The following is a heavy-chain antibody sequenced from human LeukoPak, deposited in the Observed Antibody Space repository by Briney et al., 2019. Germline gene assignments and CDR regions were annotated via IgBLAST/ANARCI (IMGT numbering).Heavy chain of an antibody. CDR2: ISSSSSYI. Sequence: PGRSLRLSCAASGFTFSSYSMNWVRQAPGKGLEWVSSISSSSSYIYYADSVKGRFTISRDNAKNSLYLQMNSLRAEDTAVYYCARDLAGRGLSYFDYWGQGTLVTVSS. CDR1: GFTFSSYS. V-gene: IGHV3-21*01. CDR3: ARDLAGRGLSYFDY. J-gene: IGHJ4*02.